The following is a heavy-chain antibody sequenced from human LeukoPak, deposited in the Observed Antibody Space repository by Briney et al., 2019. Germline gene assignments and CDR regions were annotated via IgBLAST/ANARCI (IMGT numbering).Heavy chain of an antibody. CDR1: GFNFRVYI. CDR2: ISSDAKTV. J-gene: IGHJ4*02. D-gene: IGHD5-18*01. CDR3: TRVGSRYGPPNS. Sequence: GGSLRLSCAASGFNFRVYIMNWVRQAPGKGLEWISYISSDAKTVNYADSVRGRFTISRDNARNLLYLQMNSLSADDTAVYYCTRVGSRYGPPNSWGQGTLVTVSS. V-gene: IGHV3-48*01.